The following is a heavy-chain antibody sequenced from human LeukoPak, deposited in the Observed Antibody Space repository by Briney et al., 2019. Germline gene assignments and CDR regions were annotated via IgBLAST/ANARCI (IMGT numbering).Heavy chain of an antibody. D-gene: IGHD6-19*01. CDR2: FDPEDGET. CDR1: GYTLTELS. CDR3: ATAYSSGRLDAFDI. V-gene: IGHV1-24*01. Sequence: ASVKVSCKVSGYTLTELSMHWVRQAPGKGLEWMAGFDPEDGETIYAQKFQGRVTMTEDTSTDTAYMELSSLRSEDTAVYYCATAYSSGRLDAFDIWGQGTMVTVSS. J-gene: IGHJ3*02.